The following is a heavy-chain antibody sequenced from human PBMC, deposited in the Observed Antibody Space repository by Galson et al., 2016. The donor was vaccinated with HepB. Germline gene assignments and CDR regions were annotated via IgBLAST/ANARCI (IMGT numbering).Heavy chain of an antibody. V-gene: IGHV3-30*09. CDR2: ILYDGSNK. D-gene: IGHD2-8*01. CDR3: ASRDNGARIW. Sequence: SLRLSCAASGFSFSDYAVNWVRQAPGKGLEWVATILYDGSNKYYVASVKGRVAVSRDNSRNTVYLQMNSLRPVDTAVFYCASRDNGARIWWGQGTLVTVSS. CDR1: GFSFSDYA. J-gene: IGHJ4*02.